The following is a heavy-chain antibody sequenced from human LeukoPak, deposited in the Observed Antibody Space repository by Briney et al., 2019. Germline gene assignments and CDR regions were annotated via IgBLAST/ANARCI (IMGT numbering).Heavy chain of an antibody. V-gene: IGHV1-18*01. CDR3: ASQKRRDGYIGGFDY. CDR2: ISAYNGNT. Sequence: ASVKVSCKASGYTFTNYGISWVRQAPGQGLEWMGWISAYNGNTNYAQKLQGRVTMTTDTSASTAYMELRSLRSDDTAVYYCASQKRRDGYIGGFDYWGQGTLVTVSS. J-gene: IGHJ4*02. D-gene: IGHD5-24*01. CDR1: GYTFTNYG.